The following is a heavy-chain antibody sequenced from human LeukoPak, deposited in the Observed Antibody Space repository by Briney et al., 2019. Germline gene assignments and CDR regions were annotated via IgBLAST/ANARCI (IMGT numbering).Heavy chain of an antibody. Sequence: GGSLRLSCAASGFTFSTYGMSWVRQAPGKGLEWVANIKQDGSEKYYVDSVKGRFTISRDNSKNTLYLQMNSLRAEDTAVYYCAKLLYYYDSSQPYWGQGTLVTVSS. CDR2: IKQDGSEK. J-gene: IGHJ4*02. CDR1: GFTFSTYG. V-gene: IGHV3-7*03. CDR3: AKLLYYYDSSQPY. D-gene: IGHD3-22*01.